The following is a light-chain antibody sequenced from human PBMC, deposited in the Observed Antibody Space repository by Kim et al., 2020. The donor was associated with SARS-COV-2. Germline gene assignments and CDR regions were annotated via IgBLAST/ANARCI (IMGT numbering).Light chain of an antibody. J-gene: IGKJ2*01. CDR3: QQYGASPDT. CDR1: QSVKNNL. CDR2: AAT. V-gene: IGKV3-20*01. Sequence: LSLGDRATLSGRASQSVKNNLLAWYQQKPGQAPRPLIYAATTRATGIPDRFSGSGSGTDFTLTISRLEPEEFAVYYCQQYGASPDTFGQGTKLEIK.